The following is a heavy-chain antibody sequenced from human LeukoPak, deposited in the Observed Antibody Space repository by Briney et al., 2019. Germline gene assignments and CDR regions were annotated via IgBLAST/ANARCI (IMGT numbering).Heavy chain of an antibody. D-gene: IGHD6-13*01. Sequence: GGSLRLSCAASGFIFSIHGMHWVRQAPGKGLEWVAFIRDDGTDKYYADSVKGRFTISRDNSENTLYLQMNSLRAEDTAVYYCAKPPIAAIHYAAEYFQHWGQGTLVTVSS. J-gene: IGHJ1*01. CDR2: IRDDGTDK. CDR3: AKPPIAAIHYAAEYFQH. V-gene: IGHV3-30*02. CDR1: GFIFSIHG.